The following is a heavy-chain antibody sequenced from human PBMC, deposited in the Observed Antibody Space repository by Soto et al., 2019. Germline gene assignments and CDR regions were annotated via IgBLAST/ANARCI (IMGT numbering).Heavy chain of an antibody. Sequence: GGSLRLSCAASGFTFSNAWMSWVRQAPGKGLEWVGRIKSKTDGGTTDYAAPVKGRFTISRDDSKNTLYLQMNSLKTEDTAVYYCTTDDACTNGVEGCYWGQGTLVTVSS. CDR2: IKSKTDGGTT. CDR1: GFTFSNAW. J-gene: IGHJ4*02. CDR3: TTDDACTNGVEGCY. D-gene: IGHD2-8*01. V-gene: IGHV3-15*01.